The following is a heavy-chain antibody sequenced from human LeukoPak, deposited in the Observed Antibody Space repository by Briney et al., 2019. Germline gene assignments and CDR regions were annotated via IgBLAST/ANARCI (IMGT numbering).Heavy chain of an antibody. CDR3: AKDEGSSWFYYYGMDV. CDR2: ISYDGSNK. D-gene: IGHD6-13*01. Sequence: GGSLRLSCAASGFTFSCYGMHWVRQAPGKGLEWVAVISYDGSNKYYADSVKGRFTISRDNSKNTLYLQMNSLRAEDTAVYYCAKDEGSSWFYYYGMDVWGQGTTVTVSS. J-gene: IGHJ6*02. V-gene: IGHV3-30*18. CDR1: GFTFSCYG.